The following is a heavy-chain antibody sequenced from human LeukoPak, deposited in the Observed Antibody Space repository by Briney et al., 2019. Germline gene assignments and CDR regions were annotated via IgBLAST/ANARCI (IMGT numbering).Heavy chain of an antibody. V-gene: IGHV3-73*01. J-gene: IGHJ3*02. CDR3: TSLLFSSSWSGELFDI. D-gene: IGHD6-13*01. Sequence: HAGGSLRLSCAASGFTFSGSAMHWVRQASGKGLEWVGRIRSKANSYATAYAASVKGRFTISRDDSKNTAYLQMNSLKTEDTAVYYCTSLLFSSSWSGELFDIWGQGTMVTVSS. CDR1: GFTFSGSA. CDR2: IRSKANSYAT.